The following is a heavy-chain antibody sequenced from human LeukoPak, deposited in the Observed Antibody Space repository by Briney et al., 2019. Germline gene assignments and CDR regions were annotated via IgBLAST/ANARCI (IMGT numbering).Heavy chain of an antibody. CDR3: SRDGYSGSYYRLYYFFMDV. CDR1: KFTFNNYA. J-gene: IGHJ6*03. D-gene: IGHD1-26*01. Sequence: GGSLRLSCLASKFTFNNYAMTWVRQAPGKGLEWVSSISGSGDNMDYADSVKGRFTISRDNSENTLYLQMNSLRGEDTAVYYCSRDGYSGSYYRLYYFFMDVWGKGTTVTVSS. V-gene: IGHV3-23*01. CDR2: ISGSGDNM.